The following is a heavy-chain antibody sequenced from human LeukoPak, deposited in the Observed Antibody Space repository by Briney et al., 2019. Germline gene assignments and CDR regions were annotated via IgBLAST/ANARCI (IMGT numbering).Heavy chain of an antibody. Sequence: ASVKVSCKASGYTYTSYGISWVRQAPGQGLEWMGWISAYNGNTNYAQKLQGRVTMTTDTSTSTAYMELRSLRSDDTAVYYCARXGLRLGELSPTPDYWGQGTLVTVSS. CDR2: ISAYNGNT. V-gene: IGHV1-18*01. J-gene: IGHJ4*02. CDR3: ARXGLRLGELSPTPDY. CDR1: GYTYTSYG. D-gene: IGHD3-16*02.